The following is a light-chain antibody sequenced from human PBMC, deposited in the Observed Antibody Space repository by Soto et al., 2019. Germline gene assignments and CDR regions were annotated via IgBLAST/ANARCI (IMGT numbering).Light chain of an antibody. V-gene: IGKV1-17*01. Sequence: DIQMTQPPSSLSASVEDRVTITCRASQSISSYLNWYQQKPGKAPKLLIYAASSLQPGVPSRFSGSGSGTEFTLTISSLQPEDFATYYCLQHNVYPRTFGQGTKVDI. J-gene: IGKJ1*01. CDR1: QSISSY. CDR2: AAS. CDR3: LQHNVYPRT.